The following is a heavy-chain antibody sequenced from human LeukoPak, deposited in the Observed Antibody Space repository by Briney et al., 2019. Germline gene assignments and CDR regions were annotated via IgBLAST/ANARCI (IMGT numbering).Heavy chain of an antibody. V-gene: IGHV4-39*02. CDR3: ARHSGSGSLSRPFDP. CDR1: GDSVTSGGFY. J-gene: IGHJ5*02. Sequence: PSETLSLTCTVSGDSVTSGGFYWAWLRQPPWKGLDGIATVYYTGSTYYNPSLKSRVTISIDTSKNHFSLKLRSVVAPDTAVYYCARHSGSGSLSRPFDPWGQGTLVTVSS. CDR2: VYYTGST. D-gene: IGHD3-10*01.